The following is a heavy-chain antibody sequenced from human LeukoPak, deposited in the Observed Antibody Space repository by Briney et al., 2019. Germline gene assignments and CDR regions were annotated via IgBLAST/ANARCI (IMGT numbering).Heavy chain of an antibody. CDR3: AAATGSWYDY. CDR1: GFSVSTSGMR. CDR2: IDWDDDQ. Sequence: ESGPTLVNPTQTLTLTCTFFGFSVSTSGMRANWIRQPPGKALEWLARIDWDDDQFYSTSLKTRLTVSKDTSKNQVVLTMTNMDPVDTATYYCAAATGSWYDYWGQGTLVTVSS. D-gene: IGHD6-13*01. V-gene: IGHV2-70*04. J-gene: IGHJ4*02.